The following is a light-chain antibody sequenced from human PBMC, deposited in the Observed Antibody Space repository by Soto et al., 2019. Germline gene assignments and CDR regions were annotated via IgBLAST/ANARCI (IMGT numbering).Light chain of an antibody. J-gene: IGKJ1*01. CDR1: QGVSSR. CDR2: GAS. V-gene: IGKV3-20*01. CDR3: QQYGSSGT. Sequence: EIVLTQSPGTLSLSPGERATLSCRASQGVSSRLAWYQHKPGQAPRLLIYGASSRATGIPDRFSGSGSGTDFTLTISRLEPEDFAVYYCQQYGSSGTFGQGTKVDIK.